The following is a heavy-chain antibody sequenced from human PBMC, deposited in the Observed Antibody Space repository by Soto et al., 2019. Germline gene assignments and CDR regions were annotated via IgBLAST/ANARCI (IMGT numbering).Heavy chain of an antibody. Sequence: QVQLQESGPGLVKPSQTLSLTCTVSGGSISSGGYYWSWIRQHPGKGLEWIGYIYYSGSTYYNPSLKSRVSISVDTSKNQLSLKLRSVTAADTAVYYCARGRYGDYATRSFVYWVQGTLVTVSS. CDR1: GGSISSGGYY. CDR3: ARGRYGDYATRSFVY. D-gene: IGHD4-17*01. CDR2: IYYSGST. J-gene: IGHJ4*02. V-gene: IGHV4-31*03.